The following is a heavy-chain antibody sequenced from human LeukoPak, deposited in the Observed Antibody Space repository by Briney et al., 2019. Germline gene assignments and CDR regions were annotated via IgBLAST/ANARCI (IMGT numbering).Heavy chain of an antibody. CDR3: ARGRYGPRLGN. V-gene: IGHV4-34*01. D-gene: IGHD3-16*01. J-gene: IGHJ4*02. Sequence: MPSETLSLTCAVHGASFSDSYWSWIRQSPEKGLEWIGEINNSGSTSYNPSLNSRVIMSVDRSKNQFSLRLTSVTAADTAVYYCARGRYGPRLGNWGQGTLVTVSS. CDR2: INNSGST. CDR1: GASFSDSY.